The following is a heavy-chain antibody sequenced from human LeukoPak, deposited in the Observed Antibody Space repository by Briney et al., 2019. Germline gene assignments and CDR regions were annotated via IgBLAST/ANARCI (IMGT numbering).Heavy chain of an antibody. Sequence: ASVKVSCKASGYTFTGYYMHWVRQAPGQGLEWVGWINPNSGGTNYARTFQGRVNMTRNTSISTAYMDLSSLRSDDTAVYYCAREGYCSGDKCPVANWGQGTLVTVSS. CDR2: INPNSGGT. CDR1: GYTFTGYY. D-gene: IGHD2-15*01. V-gene: IGHV1-2*02. CDR3: AREGYCSGDKCPVAN. J-gene: IGHJ4*02.